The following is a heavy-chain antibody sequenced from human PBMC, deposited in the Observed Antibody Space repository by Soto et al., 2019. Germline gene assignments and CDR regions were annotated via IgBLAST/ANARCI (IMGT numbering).Heavy chain of an antibody. CDR3: ARVTTSV. CDR2: INPNSGGT. V-gene: IGHV1-2*02. CDR1: GGSFSSYA. J-gene: IGHJ4*02. D-gene: IGHD4-4*01. Sequence: ASVKVSCKASGGSFSSYAITWVRQATGQGLEWMGWINPNSGGTNYAQKFQGRVTMTRDTSISTAYMEVSRLRSDDTAVYYCARVTTSVWGQGTLVTVSS.